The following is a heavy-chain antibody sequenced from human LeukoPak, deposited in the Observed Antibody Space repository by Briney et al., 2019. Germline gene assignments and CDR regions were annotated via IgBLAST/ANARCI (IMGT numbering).Heavy chain of an antibody. J-gene: IGHJ4*02. Sequence: PGRSLRLSCAASGFTFDDYAMHWVRQAPGKGLVWVSRIRSDGSDTRYAESVKGRFTISRDNAKNTLYLQMNSLRAEDTAVYYCARDWFHAIDYWGQGTLVTVSS. CDR3: ARDWFHAIDY. V-gene: IGHV3-74*01. D-gene: IGHD2/OR15-2a*01. CDR2: IRSDGSDT. CDR1: GFTFDDYA.